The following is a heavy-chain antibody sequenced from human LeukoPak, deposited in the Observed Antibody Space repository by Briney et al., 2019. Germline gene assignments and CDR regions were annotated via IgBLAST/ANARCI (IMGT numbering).Heavy chain of an antibody. J-gene: IGHJ3*02. D-gene: IGHD3-22*01. CDR3: AEDRPKYYYDSSALFTASRAFDI. CDR1: GFTFSSYA. CDR2: ISGSGGST. V-gene: IGHV3-23*01. Sequence: GGSLRLSCAASGFTFSSYAMSWVRQAPGKGLEWVSAISGSGGSTYYADSVKGRFTISRDNSKNTLYLQMNSLRAEDTAVYYCAEDRPKYYYDSSALFTASRAFDIWGQGTMVTVSS.